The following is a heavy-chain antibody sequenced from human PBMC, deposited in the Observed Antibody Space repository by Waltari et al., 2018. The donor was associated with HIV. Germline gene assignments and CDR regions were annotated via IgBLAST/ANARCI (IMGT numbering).Heavy chain of an antibody. V-gene: IGHV1-2*04. CDR1: EYTFTTYH. Sequence: QVQLIQSGAEMKKPGASMKVSCKASEYTFTTYHIHWVRQAPGEGLEWMGWINPDNGDTQYAQKFQGWVSMTRDTSINTAYMNLTRLRSEDSAVYYCARALSTTWHNLDYWGQGTLVTVS. CDR3: ARALSTTWHNLDY. D-gene: IGHD2-2*01. CDR2: INPDNGDT. J-gene: IGHJ4*02.